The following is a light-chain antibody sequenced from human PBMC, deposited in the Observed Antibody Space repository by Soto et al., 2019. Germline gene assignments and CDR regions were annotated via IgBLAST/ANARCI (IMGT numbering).Light chain of an antibody. V-gene: IGKV3-20*01. CDR3: QQYGSSPPYT. CDR2: GAS. Sequence: EIVLTQSPGTLSLSPEERATLSCRASQSVSSSYFAWYQQKPGQAPRLLIYGASSRATGIPDRFSGSGSGTDFTLTISRLEPEDFAVYYCQQYGSSPPYTFGQGTKLEIK. J-gene: IGKJ2*01. CDR1: QSVSSSY.